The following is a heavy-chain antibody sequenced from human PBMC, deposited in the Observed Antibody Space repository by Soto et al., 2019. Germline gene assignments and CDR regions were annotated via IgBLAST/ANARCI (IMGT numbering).Heavy chain of an antibody. J-gene: IGHJ4*02. Sequence: QLQLQESGSGLVKPSQTLSLTCAVSGGSISSGGYSWSWIRQPPGKGLEWIGYIYHSGSTYYNPSLKSRVTLSVDRSKHPFSLKLSSVPAADTAVYYCVGGYYDSSGYSGGDYWGQGTLVTVSS. V-gene: IGHV4-30-2*01. CDR3: VGGYYDSSGYSGGDY. CDR2: IYHSGST. CDR1: GGSISSGGYS. D-gene: IGHD3-22*01.